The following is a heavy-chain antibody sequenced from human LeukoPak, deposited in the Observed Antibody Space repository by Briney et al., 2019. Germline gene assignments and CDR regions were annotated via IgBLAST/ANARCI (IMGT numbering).Heavy chain of an antibody. V-gene: IGHV1-2*02. D-gene: IGHD5-24*01. CDR1: GYTFSGYY. CDR2: INPNSGGT. J-gene: IGHJ6*03. CDR3: ARDVRDGYNRLYMDV. Sequence: PGASVKVSCKASGYTFSGYYMHWVRQAPGQGFEWMGWINPNSGGTNYAQKFQGRVTMTRDTSISTAYMELSRLRSDDTAVYYCARDVRDGYNRLYMDVWGKGTTVTVSS.